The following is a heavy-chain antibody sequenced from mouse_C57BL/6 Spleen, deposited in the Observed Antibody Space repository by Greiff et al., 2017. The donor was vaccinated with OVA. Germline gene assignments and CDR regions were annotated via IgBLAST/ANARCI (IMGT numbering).Heavy chain of an antibody. D-gene: IGHD2-3*01. CDR1: GFNINDYY. V-gene: IGHV14-1*01. CDR3: TTADGYCSEAY. CDR2: IDPEDGDT. J-gene: IGHJ3*01. Sequence: EVQLQQSGAELVRPGASVKLSCTASGFNINDYYMHWVKQRPEQGLEWIGRIDPEDGDTEYAPKFQGKATMTADTSSNTAYLQLSSLTSEDTAVYYSTTADGYCSEAYWGQGTLVTVSA.